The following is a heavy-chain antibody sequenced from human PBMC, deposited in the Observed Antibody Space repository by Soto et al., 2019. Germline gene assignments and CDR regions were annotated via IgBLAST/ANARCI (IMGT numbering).Heavy chain of an antibody. CDR1: GYTFTSYY. CDR2: INPSGGST. D-gene: IGHD2-15*01. Sequence: ASVKVSCKASGYTFTSYYMHWVRQAPGQGLEWMGIINPSGGSTSYAQKFQGRVTMTRDTSTSTVYMELSSLRSEDTAVYYCARYCSGGSCYAPGGFDIWGQGTMVTVSS. CDR3: ARYCSGGSCYAPGGFDI. V-gene: IGHV1-46*03. J-gene: IGHJ3*02.